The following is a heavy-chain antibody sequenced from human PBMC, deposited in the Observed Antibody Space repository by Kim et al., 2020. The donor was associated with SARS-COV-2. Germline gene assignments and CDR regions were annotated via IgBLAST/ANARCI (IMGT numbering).Heavy chain of an antibody. V-gene: IGHV4-61*01. CDR1: GGSVSSGSYY. D-gene: IGHD2-2*01. CDR3: ARDHIVVVQAAPLYYY. J-gene: IGHJ6*01. CDR2: IYYSGST. Sequence: SETLSLTCTVSGGSVSSGSYYWSWIRQPPGKGLEWIGYIYYSGSTNYNPSLKSRVTISVDTSKNQFSLKLSSVTAADTAVYYCARDHIVVVQAAPLYYY.